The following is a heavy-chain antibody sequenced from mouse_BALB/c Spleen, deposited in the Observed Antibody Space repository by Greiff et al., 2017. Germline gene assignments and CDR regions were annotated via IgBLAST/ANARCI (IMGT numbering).Heavy chain of an antibody. V-gene: IGHV14-1*02. CDR1: GFNIKDYY. CDR3: ARGSSYDWFAY. CDR2: IDPENGNT. D-gene: IGHD1-1*01. Sequence: VQLQQSGAELVKPGASVKLSCTASGFNIKDYYMHWVKQRPEQGLEWIGWIDPENGNTIYDPKFQGKASITADTSSNTAYLQLSSLTSEDTAVYYCARGSSYDWFAYWGQGTLVTVSA. J-gene: IGHJ3*01.